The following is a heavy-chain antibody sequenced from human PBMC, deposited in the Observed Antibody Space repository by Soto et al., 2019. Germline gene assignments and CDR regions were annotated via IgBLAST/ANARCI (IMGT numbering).Heavy chain of an antibody. V-gene: IGHV1-18*01. CDR3: ARDFGGGYYDSSGYYYFDY. D-gene: IGHD3-22*01. CDR1: GYTFTSYG. Sequence: ASVKVSCKASGYTFTSYGISWVRQAPGQGLEWMGWISAYNGNTNDAQKLQGRVTMTTDTSTSTAYMELRSLRSDDTAVYFCARDFGGGYYDSSGYYYFDYWGQGTLVTVSS. J-gene: IGHJ4*02. CDR2: ISAYNGNT.